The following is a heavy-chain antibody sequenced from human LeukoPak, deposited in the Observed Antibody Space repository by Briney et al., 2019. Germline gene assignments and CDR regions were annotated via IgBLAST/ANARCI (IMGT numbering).Heavy chain of an antibody. CDR3: ARDEIAVADL. CDR1: GGSFSSYA. CDR2: IIPIFGTA. J-gene: IGHJ3*01. D-gene: IGHD6-19*01. V-gene: IGHV1-69*06. Sequence: SVKVYCKASGGSFSSYAISWVRQAPGQGLEWMGGIIPIFGTANYAQKFQGRVTITADKSTSTAYMELSSLRSEDTAVYYCARDEIAVADLWGQGTMVTVSS.